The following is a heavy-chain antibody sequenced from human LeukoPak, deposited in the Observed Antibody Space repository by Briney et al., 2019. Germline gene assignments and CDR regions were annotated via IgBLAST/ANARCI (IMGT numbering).Heavy chain of an antibody. CDR3: AKDTIGQYRTYYFDH. CDR1: GFTFSAYA. D-gene: IGHD1-1*01. V-gene: IGHV3-23*01. CDR2: LSGDSTIT. J-gene: IGHJ4*02. Sequence: GGSLRLSCTASGFTFSAYAMNWVRQAPGKGLEWLSILSGDSTITHYAESVKGRFTISRDNSKNTVYLQMNSLRAEDTAVYYCAKDTIGQYRTYYFDHWGQGPLVPVSS.